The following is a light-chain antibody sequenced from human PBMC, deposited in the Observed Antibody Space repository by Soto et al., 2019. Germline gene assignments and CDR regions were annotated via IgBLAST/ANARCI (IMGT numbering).Light chain of an antibody. J-gene: IGLJ1*01. CDR2: SDS. CDR3: ATWDDGLNGYV. CDR1: TSNIGSNA. V-gene: IGLV1-44*01. Sequence: QSVLTQPPSASGTPGQRVSVSCSGSTSNIGSNAVNWYLQLPGTAPTIVIYSDSQRPSGVPDRFSGSKSGTSASLAISGLQSEDEADYYCATWDDGLNGYVFGTGTKLTVL.